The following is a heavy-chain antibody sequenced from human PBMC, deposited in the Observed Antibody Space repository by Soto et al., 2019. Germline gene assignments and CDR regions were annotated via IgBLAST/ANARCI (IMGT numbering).Heavy chain of an antibody. CDR3: ARGLGYSSGWYLYYYYGMDV. V-gene: IGHV1-8*02. Sequence: ASVKVSCKASGGTFSSYAISWVRQAPGQGLEWMGGIIPIFGNTGYAQKFQGRVTMTRNTSISTAYMELSSLRSEDTAVYYCARGLGYSSGWYLYYYYGMDVWGQGTTVTVSS. CDR2: IIPIFGNT. D-gene: IGHD6-19*01. J-gene: IGHJ6*02. CDR1: GGTFSSYA.